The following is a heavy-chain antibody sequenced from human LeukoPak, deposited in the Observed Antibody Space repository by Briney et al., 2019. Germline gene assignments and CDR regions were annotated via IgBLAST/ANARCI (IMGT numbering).Heavy chain of an antibody. J-gene: IGHJ4*02. CDR3: ARVSDLAAAGTYDY. Sequence: LETLSLTCTVSGGSVTSYYWSWIRQPPGKGLEWIGNIHYSGSSGSTNYNPSLKSRVTTSVDTSTNQLSLRLSSVTAADTAVYYCARVSDLAAAGTYDYWGQGTLVTVSS. CDR2: IHYSGSSGST. V-gene: IGHV4-59*02. D-gene: IGHD6-13*01. CDR1: GGSVTSYY.